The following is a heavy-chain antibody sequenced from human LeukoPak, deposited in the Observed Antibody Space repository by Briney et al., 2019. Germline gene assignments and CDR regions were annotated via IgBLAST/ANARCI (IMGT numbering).Heavy chain of an antibody. CDR1: RFTFSSYA. J-gene: IGHJ4*02. Sequence: GGSLRLSCAASRFTFSSYAMSWVRQAPGKGLEWVSGISGSGGSTNYADSVKGRFTISRDNSKNTLYLQMNSLRAEDTAVYYCAKEKYSSSSELFFYIFDYWGQGTLATVSS. D-gene: IGHD6-6*01. CDR2: ISGSGGST. V-gene: IGHV3-23*01. CDR3: AKEKYSSSSELFFYIFDY.